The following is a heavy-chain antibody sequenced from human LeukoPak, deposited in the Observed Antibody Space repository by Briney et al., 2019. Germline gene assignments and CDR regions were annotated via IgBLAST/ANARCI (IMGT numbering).Heavy chain of an antibody. CDR1: GGSISSSSYY. D-gene: IGHD1-1*01. CDR3: ASEQLVPFYYFDY. V-gene: IGHV4-39*01. Sequence: SETLSLTCTVSGGSISSSSYYWGWIRQSPGKELEWIGSIFYSGSTYYNPSLKSRVTISVDTSKNQFSLKLNSVTAADTAVYYCASEQLVPFYYFDYWGQGTLVTVSP. CDR2: IFYSGST. J-gene: IGHJ4*02.